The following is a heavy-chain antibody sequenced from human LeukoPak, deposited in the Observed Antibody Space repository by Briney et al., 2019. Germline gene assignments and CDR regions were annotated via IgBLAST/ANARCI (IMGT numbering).Heavy chain of an antibody. D-gene: IGHD6-19*01. J-gene: IGHJ4*02. CDR1: GGSFSSYS. CDR3: ARHKRAGRYSSGWYHFDY. V-gene: IGHV4-34*01. Sequence: SETLSLTCAVSGGSFSSYSWSWIRQPPGKGLEWIGEINHSGSTNYNPSLKSRVTISGDTSKNQFSLKLSSVTAADTAVYYCARHKRAGRYSSGWYHFDYWGQGTLVTVSS. CDR2: INHSGST.